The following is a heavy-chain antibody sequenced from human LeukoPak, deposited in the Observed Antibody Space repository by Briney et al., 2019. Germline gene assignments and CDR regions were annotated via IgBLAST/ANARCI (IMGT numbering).Heavy chain of an antibody. J-gene: IGHJ4*02. V-gene: IGHV4-59*01. Sequence: PSETLSLTCTVSGGSISSYYWHWIRQPPGKGLEWIGYLYYSGNTYYNPSLKSRVTMSVDTSKNQFSLKLSSVTAADTAVYFCARAAYCGGDCYYYCDYWGQGTLVTVSS. CDR2: LYYSGNT. CDR1: GGSISSYY. CDR3: ARAAYCGGDCYYYCDY. D-gene: IGHD2-21*02.